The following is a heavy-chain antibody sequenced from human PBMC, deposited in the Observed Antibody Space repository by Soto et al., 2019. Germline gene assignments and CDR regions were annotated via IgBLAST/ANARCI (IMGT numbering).Heavy chain of an antibody. V-gene: IGHV4-31*03. CDR2: IYYSGYT. Sequence: QVQLQESGPGLVRPSQTLSLTCIVSGGSITSDGYHWTWIRQHPGKGLEWIGYIYYSGYTYYNPSLKSRVTISVDTSKNQFSLELSSVTAADTALYYCARVGYYYDSSSFDCWGQGTLVTVSS. CDR1: GGSITSDGYH. J-gene: IGHJ4*02. D-gene: IGHD3-22*01. CDR3: ARVGYYYDSSSFDC.